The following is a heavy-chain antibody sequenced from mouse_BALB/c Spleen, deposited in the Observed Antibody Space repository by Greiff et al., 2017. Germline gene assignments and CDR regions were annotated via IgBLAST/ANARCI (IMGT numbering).Heavy chain of an antibody. CDR1: GFTFSSYA. V-gene: IGHV5-6-5*01. Sequence: EVQRVESGGGLVKPGGSLKLSCAASGFTFSSYAMSWVRQTPEKRLEWVASISSGGSTYYSDSVKGRFTISRDNARNILYLQMSSLRSEETAMYYCARGLTTTWYFDYWGQGTTLTVSS. CDR2: ISSGGST. D-gene: IGHD2-12*01. J-gene: IGHJ2*01. CDR3: ARGLTTTWYFDY.